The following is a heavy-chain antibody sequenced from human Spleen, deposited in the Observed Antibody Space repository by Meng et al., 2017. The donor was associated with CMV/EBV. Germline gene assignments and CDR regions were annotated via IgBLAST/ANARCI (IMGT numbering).Heavy chain of an antibody. CDR2: INHSGTT. CDR1: GGSFRGYY. Sequence: QVQLPQWGAGLLQPSETLHLSCAVYGGSFRGYYWSWIRQPPGKGLEWIGEINHSGTTNYNPSLKSRVTISVDTSKNQFSLKLSSVTAADTAVYYCAREVVPAAKLDYWGQGTLVTVSS. J-gene: IGHJ4*02. CDR3: AREVVPAAKLDY. D-gene: IGHD2-2*01. V-gene: IGHV4-34*01.